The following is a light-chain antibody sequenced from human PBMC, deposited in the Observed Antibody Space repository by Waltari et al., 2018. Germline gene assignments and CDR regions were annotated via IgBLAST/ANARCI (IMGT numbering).Light chain of an antibody. CDR2: AAS. J-gene: IGKJ1*01. CDR1: QGISSY. CDR3: QQYYSTPKT. V-gene: IGKV1-9*01. Sequence: IQLTQSPSSLSASVGDRVTITCRASQGISSYLAWYQQKPGKAPNLLIYAASTLQSGVPSRFSGSRSGTDFTLTISSLQPEDVAVYYCQQYYSTPKTFGQGTKVEIK.